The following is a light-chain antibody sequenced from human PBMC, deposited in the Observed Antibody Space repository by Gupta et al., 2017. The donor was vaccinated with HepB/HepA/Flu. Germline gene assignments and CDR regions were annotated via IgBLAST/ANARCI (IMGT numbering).Light chain of an antibody. J-gene: IGKJ5*01. CDR2: GAS. Sequence: DIHLTPPPSFLSASVGDRVTLTCRASHGISSFLAWYQQKPGKAPELLIYGASTLQSGVPSRFSGSGSGTEFTLTISRLQPEDFAAYFCQQLDSYSFGQGTRLEIK. V-gene: IGKV1-9*01. CDR3: QQLDSYS. CDR1: HGISSF.